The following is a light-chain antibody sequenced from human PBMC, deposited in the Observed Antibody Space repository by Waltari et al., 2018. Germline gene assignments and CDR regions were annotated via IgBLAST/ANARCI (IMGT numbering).Light chain of an antibody. CDR1: QSISSY. Sequence: DIQMTQSPSFLSASVGDRVTITCRASQSISSYLNWYQQKPGKAPKLLIYAASSLQSGVPSRFSGSGSGTDFTLTISSLQPEDFAIYYCQQANSFPITFGQGTRLEIK. CDR3: QQANSFPIT. J-gene: IGKJ5*01. V-gene: IGKV1-39*01. CDR2: AAS.